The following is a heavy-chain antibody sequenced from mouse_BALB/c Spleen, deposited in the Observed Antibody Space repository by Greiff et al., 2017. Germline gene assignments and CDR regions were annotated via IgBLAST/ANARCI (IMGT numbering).Heavy chain of an antibody. D-gene: IGHD2-3*01. CDR3: ARGGYYYYYAMDY. Sequence: QVQLQQSGAELMKPGASVKISCKATGYTFSSYWIEWVKQRPGHGLEWIGEILPGSGSTNYNEKFKGKATFTADTSSNTAYMQLSSLTSEDSAVYYCARGGYYYYYAMDYWGQGTSVTVSS. CDR2: ILPGSGST. V-gene: IGHV1-9*01. J-gene: IGHJ4*01. CDR1: GYTFSSYW.